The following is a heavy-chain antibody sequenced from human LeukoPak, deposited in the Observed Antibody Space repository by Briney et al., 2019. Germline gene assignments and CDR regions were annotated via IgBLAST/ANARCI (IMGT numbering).Heavy chain of an antibody. J-gene: IGHJ4*02. V-gene: IGHV3-7*01. Sequence: PGGSLRLSCAASGFTFSNYWMGWVRQAPGKGLEWVANIKQDGSKKNYVDSVKGRFTLSRDNAKNSLYLQMNSLRAEDTAVYYCARGYCSGSSCYSGFYFDYWGQGALVTVSS. CDR2: IKQDGSKK. D-gene: IGHD2-15*01. CDR3: ARGYCSGSSCYSGFYFDY. CDR1: GFTFSNYW.